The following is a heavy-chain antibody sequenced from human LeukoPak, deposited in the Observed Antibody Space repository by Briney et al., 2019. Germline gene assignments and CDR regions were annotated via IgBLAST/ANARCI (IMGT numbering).Heavy chain of an antibody. D-gene: IGHD6-19*01. CDR1: GYTFTSYD. J-gene: IGHJ6*03. Sequence: ASVKVSCKASGYTFTSYDINWVRQATGQGLEWMGWMNPNSGNTGYAQKFQGRVTMTRNTSISTAYMELSSLRSEDTAVYYCASAHPLIAVAVGGYYYYMDVWGKGTTVTVSS. CDR2: MNPNSGNT. V-gene: IGHV1-8*01. CDR3: ASAHPLIAVAVGGYYYYMDV.